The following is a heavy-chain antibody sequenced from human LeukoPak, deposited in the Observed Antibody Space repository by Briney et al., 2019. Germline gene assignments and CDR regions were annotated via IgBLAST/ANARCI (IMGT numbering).Heavy chain of an antibody. CDR2: SSNRGTT. D-gene: IGHD5-24*01. Sequence: PETLSLTCTVSGGSTSSYSWSWIRLTPEKGLEWIGSSSNRGTTNYNPSLQSRVIISLDTSNSLFSLTLTSVTAADTAVYYCAREKVVAYEGSLPWGPRAYNDYVAMDVWGLGTTVTVSS. V-gene: IGHV4-59*01. CDR3: AREKVVAYEGSLPWGPRAYNDYVAMDV. CDR1: GGSTSSYS. J-gene: IGHJ6*02.